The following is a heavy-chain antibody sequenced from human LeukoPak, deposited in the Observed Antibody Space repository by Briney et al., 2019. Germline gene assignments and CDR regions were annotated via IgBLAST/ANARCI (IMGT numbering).Heavy chain of an antibody. J-gene: IGHJ4*02. Sequence: ASETLSLTCTVSGGSISSSSYYWGWIRQPPGTGLEWIGSIYYSGSTYYNPSLKSRVTISVDTSKNQFSLKLSSVTAADTAVYYCARHRRYCSSTSCYWFDYWGQGTLVTVSS. CDR3: ARHRRYCSSTSCYWFDY. V-gene: IGHV4-39*01. D-gene: IGHD2-2*01. CDR2: IYYSGST. CDR1: GGSISSSSYY.